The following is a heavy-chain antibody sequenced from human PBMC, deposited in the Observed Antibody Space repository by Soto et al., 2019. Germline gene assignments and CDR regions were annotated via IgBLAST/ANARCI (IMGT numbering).Heavy chain of an antibody. CDR2: IKRNSDGGTT. J-gene: IGHJ4*02. V-gene: IGHV3-15*02. CDR3: GGWPSGH. Sequence: EVQLVESGGALVKPEGSLRLSCVGSGFIFRNAWMTWVRQAPGKGLEWVGRIKRNSDGGTTDYAAPVKGRFTISRDDSKNTVYLQMSSLKPEDTAVYYCGGWPSGHWGQGTLVTVSS. CDR1: GFIFRNAW. D-gene: IGHD3-10*01.